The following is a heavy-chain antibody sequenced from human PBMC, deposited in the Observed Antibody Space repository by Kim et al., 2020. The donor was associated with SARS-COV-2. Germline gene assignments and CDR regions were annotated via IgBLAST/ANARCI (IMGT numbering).Heavy chain of an antibody. Sequence: GESLKISCKGSGYSFTSYWISWVRQMPGKGLEWMGRIDPSDSYTNYSPSFQGHVTISADKSISTAYLQWSSLKASDTAMYYCASSGYSGYDLVLNPTYYYYGMDVWGQGTTVTVSS. CDR2: IDPSDSYT. D-gene: IGHD5-12*01. CDR3: ASSGYSGYDLVLNPTYYYYGMDV. V-gene: IGHV5-10-1*01. J-gene: IGHJ6*02. CDR1: GYSFTSYW.